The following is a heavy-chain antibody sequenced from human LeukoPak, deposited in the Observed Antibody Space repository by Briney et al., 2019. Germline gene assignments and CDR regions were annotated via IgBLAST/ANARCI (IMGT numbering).Heavy chain of an antibody. V-gene: IGHV3-66*01. CDR3: ARDGRGLPFHY. D-gene: IGHD3/OR15-3a*01. J-gene: IGHJ4*02. CDR1: GFTVSSNY. Sequence: GGSLRLSCAASGFTVSSNYMSWVRQAPEKGLEWVSVIYSGGTTYYADSVKGRFTLSRDNSKNTLYLQMNSLRAEDTAVYYCARDGRGLPFHYWGQGTLVTVSS. CDR2: IYSGGTT.